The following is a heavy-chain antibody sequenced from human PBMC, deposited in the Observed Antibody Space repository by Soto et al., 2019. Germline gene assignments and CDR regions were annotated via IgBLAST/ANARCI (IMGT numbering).Heavy chain of an antibody. CDR2: INPSGGST. CDR1: GYTFTSYY. Sequence: QVQLVQSGAEVKNPGASVKVSCKASGYTFTSYYMHWVRQAPGQGLEWMGIINPSGGSTSYAQKFQGRVTMTRDTSTSTVYMELSSLRSEDTAVYYCARDPGKLQLEFYYYYGMDVWGQGTTVTVSS. CDR3: ARDPGKLQLEFYYYYGMDV. V-gene: IGHV1-46*01. J-gene: IGHJ6*02. D-gene: IGHD1-1*01.